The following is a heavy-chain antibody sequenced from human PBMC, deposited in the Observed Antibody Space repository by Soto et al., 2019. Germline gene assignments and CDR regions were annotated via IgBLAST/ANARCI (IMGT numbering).Heavy chain of an antibody. CDR3: ARDGVFVGMDV. CDR2: ISSSSGYT. CDR1: GFTFSDYY. V-gene: IGHV3-11*06. J-gene: IGHJ6*02. D-gene: IGHD2-8*01. Sequence: PGGSLRLSCAASGFTFSDYYMSWIRQAPGKGLEWVSYISSSSGYTNYADSVKGRFTISRDNAKNSLYLQMNSLRAEDTAVYYCARDGVFVGMDVWGQGTTVTVSS.